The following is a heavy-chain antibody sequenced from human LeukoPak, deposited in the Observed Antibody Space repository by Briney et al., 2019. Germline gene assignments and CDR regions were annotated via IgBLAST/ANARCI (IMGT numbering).Heavy chain of an antibody. D-gene: IGHD2-8*01. CDR1: GFTFSSYA. V-gene: IGHV3-23*01. J-gene: IGHJ2*01. CDR3: AKNGVNYWYFLL. Sequence: GGSLRLSCAASGFTFSSYAMSWVRQAPGKGLEWVSGISGSGGGNYNPDSVKGRSTISRDNSKNTLYLQMNSLRAEDRAVYYCAKNGVNYWYFLLWGRGTLVNVPS. CDR2: ISGSGGGN.